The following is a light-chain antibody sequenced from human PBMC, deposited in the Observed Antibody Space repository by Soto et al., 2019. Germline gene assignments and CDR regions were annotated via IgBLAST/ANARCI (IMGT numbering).Light chain of an antibody. J-gene: IGKJ1*01. Sequence: EIVLTQSPGTLSLSPGERATLSCRASQSVSSSFLAWYQQKPGQAPRLLIYGASSRATGIPDRFSGSGSGTDFILTISRLEPEDFAGYYCHQYDSSPWTFGQGTKVEIK. CDR3: HQYDSSPWT. V-gene: IGKV3-20*01. CDR1: QSVSSSF. CDR2: GAS.